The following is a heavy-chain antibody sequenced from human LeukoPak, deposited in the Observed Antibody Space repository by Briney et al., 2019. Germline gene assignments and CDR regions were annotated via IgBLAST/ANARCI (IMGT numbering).Heavy chain of an antibody. CDR2: IYYTGST. V-gene: IGHV4-39*01. CDR1: GGSISSSSYY. D-gene: IGHD2-21*02. CDR3: ASLVVVTAMGGLYFDY. J-gene: IGHJ4*02. Sequence: SETLSLTCTVSGGSISSSSYYWGWIRQPPGKGLEWIGNIYYTGSTYYNPSRRSRVTISVDTSKNQFSLNLSSVTAADTAVYYCASLVVVTAMGGLYFDYWGQGTLVTVSS.